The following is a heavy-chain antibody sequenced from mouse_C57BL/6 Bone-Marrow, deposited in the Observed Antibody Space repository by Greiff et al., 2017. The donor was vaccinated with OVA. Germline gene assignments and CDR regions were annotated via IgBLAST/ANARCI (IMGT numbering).Heavy chain of an antibody. Sequence: EVQVVESGGGLVKPGGSLKLSCAASGFTFSSYTMSWVRQTPEKRLEWVATISGGGGNTYYPDSVKGRFTISRDNAKNTLYLQMSSLRSEDTALYYCARHPTVVAPPFDYWGQGTTLTVSS. CDR1: GFTFSSYT. CDR2: ISGGGGNT. CDR3: ARHPTVVAPPFDY. J-gene: IGHJ2*01. D-gene: IGHD1-1*01. V-gene: IGHV5-9*01.